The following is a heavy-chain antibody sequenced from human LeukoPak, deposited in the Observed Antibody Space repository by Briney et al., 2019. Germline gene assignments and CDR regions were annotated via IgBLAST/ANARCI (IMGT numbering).Heavy chain of an antibody. CDR3: ASAQLRYFDWSPRNYFDY. CDR1: GYTFTSYA. J-gene: IGHJ4*02. V-gene: IGHV7-4-1*02. D-gene: IGHD3-9*01. CDR2: INTNTGNP. Sequence: GASVKVSCKASGYTFTSYAMNWVRQAPGQGLEWMGWINTNTGNPTYAQGFTGRFVFSLDTSVSTAYLQISSLKAEDTAVYYCASAQLRYFDWSPRNYFDYWGQGTLVTVSS.